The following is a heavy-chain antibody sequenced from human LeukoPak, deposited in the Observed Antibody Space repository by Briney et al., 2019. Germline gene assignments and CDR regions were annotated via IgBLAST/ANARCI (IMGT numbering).Heavy chain of an antibody. CDR3: ARANRGVGYFDY. Sequence: GGSPRLSCAASLFSFSDYYMTWIRQAPGKGLDWLSYISGSGNTVYYANSVKGRFTISRDNAKNSLYLQMNSLRAEDTAVYFCARANRGVGYFDYWGQGTLVTVSS. J-gene: IGHJ4*02. D-gene: IGHD2-8*01. V-gene: IGHV3-11*01. CDR2: ISGSGNTV. CDR1: LFSFSDYY.